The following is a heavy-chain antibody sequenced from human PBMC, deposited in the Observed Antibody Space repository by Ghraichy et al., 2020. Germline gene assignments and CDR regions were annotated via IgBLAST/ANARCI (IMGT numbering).Heavy chain of an antibody. CDR1: GFTFSRYG. J-gene: IGHJ4*02. CDR2: IWYDGSNK. Sequence: GGSLRLSCAASGFTFSRYGMHWVRQAPGKGLEWVAVIWYDGSNKYYADSVKGRFTISRDNSKNTLYLQMNSLRAEDTAVYYCARENNYYDSSGPCGYWGQGTLVTVSS. V-gene: IGHV3-33*01. CDR3: ARENNYYDSSGPCGY. D-gene: IGHD3-22*01.